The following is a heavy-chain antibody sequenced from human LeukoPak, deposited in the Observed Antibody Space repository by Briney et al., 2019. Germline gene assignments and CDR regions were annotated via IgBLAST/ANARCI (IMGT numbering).Heavy chain of an antibody. D-gene: IGHD5-18*01. J-gene: IGHJ3*02. V-gene: IGHV1-69*13. CDR2: IIPIFGTA. CDR3: AREGHTAMDGGAFDI. Sequence: SVKVSCKASGGTFSSYAISWVRQAPGQGLEWMGGIIPIFGTANYAQKFQGRVTITADESTSTAYMELSSLRSEDTAVYYCAREGHTAMDGGAFDIWGQGTMVTVSS. CDR1: GGTFSSYA.